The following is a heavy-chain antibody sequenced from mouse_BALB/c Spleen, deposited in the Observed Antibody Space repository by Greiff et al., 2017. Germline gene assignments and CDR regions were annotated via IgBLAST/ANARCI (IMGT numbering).Heavy chain of an antibody. CDR2: ISSGGSYT. Sequence: EVKVVESGGGLVKPGGSLKLSCAASGFTFSSYTMSWVRQTPEKRLEWVATISSGGSYTYYPDSVKGRFTISRDNAKNTLYLQMSSLKSEDTAMYYCTREGYDGYYYAMDDWGQGTSVTVSS. CDR3: TREGYDGYYYAMDD. V-gene: IGHV5-6-4*01. J-gene: IGHJ4*01. D-gene: IGHD2-14*01. CDR1: GFTFSSYT.